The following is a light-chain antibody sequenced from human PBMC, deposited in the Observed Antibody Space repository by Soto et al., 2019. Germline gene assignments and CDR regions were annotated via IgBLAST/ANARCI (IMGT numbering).Light chain of an antibody. CDR1: QGIASW. V-gene: IGKV1-12*01. J-gene: IGKJ1*01. Sequence: DIDMTQSPSSVSASVGDRVTITCRASQGIASWLAWYQQKPGEAPNLLIHTASILQSGIPSRFSGSGSGTDFTLTISNLQPDDFATYYCQQANTFPRTFGQGTKVNIK. CDR3: QQANTFPRT. CDR2: TAS.